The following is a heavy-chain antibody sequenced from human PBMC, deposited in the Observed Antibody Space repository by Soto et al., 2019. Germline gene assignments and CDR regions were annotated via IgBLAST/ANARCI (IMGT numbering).Heavy chain of an antibody. CDR1: GGSIRSYY. J-gene: IGHJ3*02. CDR3: ARRYGLSAFDI. CDR2: IYYSGST. V-gene: IGHV4-59*08. Sequence: QVQLQESGPGLVKPSETLSLTCTVSGGSIRSYYGSWIRQPPGKGLEWIGDIYYSGSTNYNPSLKSRVTISVDTAKNQSSLKMSSVTAADTAVYFCARRYGLSAFDIWGQGTLVTVSS. D-gene: IGHD3-10*01.